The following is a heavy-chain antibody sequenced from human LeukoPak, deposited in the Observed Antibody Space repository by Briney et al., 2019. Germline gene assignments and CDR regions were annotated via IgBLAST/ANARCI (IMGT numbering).Heavy chain of an antibody. J-gene: IGHJ4*02. V-gene: IGHV4-39*07. CDR2: IYYSGST. CDR3: ARNYSVFWSGNYTGIHYFDY. D-gene: IGHD3-3*01. CDR1: GGSISSSSYY. Sequence: SETLSLTCTVSGGSISSSSYYWGWIRQPPGKGLEWIGSIYYSGSTYYNPSLKSRVTISVDTSKNQFSLKLSSVTAADTAVYYCARNYSVFWSGNYTGIHYFDYWGQGTRVPVSS.